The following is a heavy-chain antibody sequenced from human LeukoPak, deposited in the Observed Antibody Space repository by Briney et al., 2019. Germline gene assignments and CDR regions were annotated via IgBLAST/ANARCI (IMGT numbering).Heavy chain of an antibody. CDR2: IDPSDSYT. Sequence: GESLKISCKGSGYSFTSYWISWVRQMPGKGLEWMGRIDPSDSYTNYSPSFQGHVTISADESISTAYLQWSSLKASDTAMYYCARQLYSGYDPDYWGQGTLVTVSS. CDR3: ARQLYSGYDPDY. V-gene: IGHV5-10-1*01. CDR1: GYSFTSYW. D-gene: IGHD5-12*01. J-gene: IGHJ4*02.